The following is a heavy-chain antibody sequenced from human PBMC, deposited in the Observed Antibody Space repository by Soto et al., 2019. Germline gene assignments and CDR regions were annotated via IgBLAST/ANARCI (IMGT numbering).Heavy chain of an antibody. CDR3: ARGVLRYYYYGMDV. CDR1: GGFFSGYY. Sequence: SEALSVTCAVYGGFFSGYYWSWSRQPPGKGLEWIGEINHSGSTNYNPSLKSRVTISLHTSRNQFSLKLSSVTAADTAVYYCARGVLRYYYYGMDVWGQGTTVTVSS. J-gene: IGHJ6*02. CDR2: INHSGST. V-gene: IGHV4-34*01.